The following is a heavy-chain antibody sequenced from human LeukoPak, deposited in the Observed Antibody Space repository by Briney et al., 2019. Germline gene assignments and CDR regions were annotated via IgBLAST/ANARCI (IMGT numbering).Heavy chain of an antibody. V-gene: IGHV3-30*02. D-gene: IGHD6-19*01. CDR3: AKSGAVAGSVDY. Sequence: GGSLKLSCAASGFTFSTYGMHWVRQAPGKGLEWVAFIRYDGNNKYYADFVKGRFTISRDNSKNTLYLHMNSLRAEDTAVYYCAKSGAVAGSVDYWGQGTLVTVSS. CDR2: IRYDGNNK. CDR1: GFTFSTYG. J-gene: IGHJ4*02.